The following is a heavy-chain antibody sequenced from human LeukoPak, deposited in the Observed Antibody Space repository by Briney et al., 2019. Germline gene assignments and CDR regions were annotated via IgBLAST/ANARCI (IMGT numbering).Heavy chain of an antibody. CDR1: GFTFRDYG. V-gene: IGHV3-48*04. D-gene: IGHD6-19*01. Sequence: GGSLRLSCEAPGFTFRDYGMNWVPQGPGKGLGWISFISGSRSLIYYADSVRGRFTISRDNAKNSLYLQMSSLRAEDTVVYYCARVRGGWYMDVWGKGTTVTVSS. J-gene: IGHJ6*03. CDR3: ARVRGGWYMDV. CDR2: ISGSRSLI.